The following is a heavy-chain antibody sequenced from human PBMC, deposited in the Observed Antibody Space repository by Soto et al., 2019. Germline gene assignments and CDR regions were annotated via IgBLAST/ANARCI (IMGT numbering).Heavy chain of an antibody. J-gene: IGHJ6*02. D-gene: IGHD4-4*01. CDR1: GFTFSSYA. CDR2: ISGSGGST. V-gene: IGHV3-23*01. CDR3: AYFTAVSYYYGMDV. Sequence: EVQLLESGGGLVQPGGSLRLSCAASGFTFSSYAMSWVRQAPGKGLEWVSAISGSGGSTYYADSVKGRFTISRDNSKNTLYLQMNSLRAEDTAVYYCAYFTAVSYYYGMDVWGQGTTVTVSS.